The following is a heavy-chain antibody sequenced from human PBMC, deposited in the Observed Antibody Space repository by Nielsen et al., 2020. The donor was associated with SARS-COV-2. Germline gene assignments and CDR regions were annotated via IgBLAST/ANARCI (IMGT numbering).Heavy chain of an antibody. Sequence: SGPTLVKPTETLTLTCTVSGFSLSNARMGVSWIRQPPGKALEWLAHISSNDEKSYSTSLKSRLTISKDTSKSQVVLTMTNMDPVDTATYYCARMASVLRYFDWPPFDPWGQGTLVTVSS. CDR2: ISSNDEK. CDR1: GFSLSNARMG. D-gene: IGHD3-9*01. J-gene: IGHJ5*02. CDR3: ARMASVLRYFDWPPFDP. V-gene: IGHV2-26*01.